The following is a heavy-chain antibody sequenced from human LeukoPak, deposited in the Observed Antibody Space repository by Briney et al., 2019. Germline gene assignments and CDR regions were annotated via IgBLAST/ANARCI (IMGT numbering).Heavy chain of an antibody. CDR3: TTICSGGSCSLPGHYYYYYYYMDV. J-gene: IGHJ6*03. CDR1: GFTFSNAW. V-gene: IGHV3-15*01. CDR2: IKSKTDGGTT. D-gene: IGHD2-15*01. Sequence: GGSLRLSCAASGFTFSNAWMSWVRQAPGKGLEWVGRIKSKTDGGTTDYAAPVKGRFTISRDDSKNTLYLQMNSLKTEDTAVYYCTTICSGGSCSLPGHYYYYYYYMDVWGKGTTVTVSS.